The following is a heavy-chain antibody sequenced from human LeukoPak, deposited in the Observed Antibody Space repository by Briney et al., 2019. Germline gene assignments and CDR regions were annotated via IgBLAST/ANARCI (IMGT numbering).Heavy chain of an antibody. J-gene: IGHJ3*02. CDR3: ARDRIAAAGTIFDI. CDR2: IYYSGST. CDR1: GGSISSYY. D-gene: IGHD6-13*01. V-gene: IGHV4-59*01. Sequence: PSETLSLTCTVSGGSISSYYWSWIRQPPGKGLEWIGYIYYSGSTNYNPSLKSRVTISVDTSKNQFSLKLSSVTAADTAVYYCARDRIAAAGTIFDIWGQGTMVTVSS.